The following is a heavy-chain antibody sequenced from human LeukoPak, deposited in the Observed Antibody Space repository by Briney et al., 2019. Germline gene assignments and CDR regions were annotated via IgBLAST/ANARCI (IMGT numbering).Heavy chain of an antibody. J-gene: IGHJ4*02. CDR1: GFTFSSYA. CDR3: AKARRAPYYYDSSGYPYYFDY. Sequence: GGSLRLSCAASGFTFSSYAMSWVRQAPGKGLEWVSAISGSGGSTYYADSVQGRFTISRDNSKNTLYLQMNSLRAEDTAVYYCAKARRAPYYYDSSGYPYYFDYWGQGTLVTVSS. V-gene: IGHV3-23*01. D-gene: IGHD3-22*01. CDR2: ISGSGGST.